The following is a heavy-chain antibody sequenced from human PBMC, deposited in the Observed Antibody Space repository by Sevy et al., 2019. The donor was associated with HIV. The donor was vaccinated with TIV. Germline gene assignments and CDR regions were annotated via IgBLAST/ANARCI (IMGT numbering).Heavy chain of an antibody. D-gene: IGHD6-13*01. J-gene: IGHJ4*02. CDR2: ISAYNGNT. CDR1: GYTFTSYG. Sequence: ASVKVSCKASGYTFTSYGISWVRQAPGQGLEWMGWISAYNGNTNYAQKLQGRVTMTTDTSTSTAYMELRSLRSDDTAMYYCARSYSSSWYRPSPFDYWGQGTLVTVSS. CDR3: ARSYSSSWYRPSPFDY. V-gene: IGHV1-18*01.